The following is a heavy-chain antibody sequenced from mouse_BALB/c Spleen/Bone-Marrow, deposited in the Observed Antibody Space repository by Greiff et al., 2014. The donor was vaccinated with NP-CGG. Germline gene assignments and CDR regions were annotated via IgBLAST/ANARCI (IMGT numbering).Heavy chain of an antibody. Sequence: EVQLQQSGAELVKPGASVKLSCTASGFTFTSSYMHWVKQRPGQGLEWIGRIDPANGNTKYNQNFKGKATITADTSSNTAYMQLSSLTSEDTAVYYCARYYDGSSYFDYWGQGTTVTVSS. CDR3: ARYYDGSSYFDY. V-gene: IGHV14-3*02. J-gene: IGHJ2*01. CDR1: GFTFTSSY. D-gene: IGHD1-1*01. CDR2: IDPANGNT.